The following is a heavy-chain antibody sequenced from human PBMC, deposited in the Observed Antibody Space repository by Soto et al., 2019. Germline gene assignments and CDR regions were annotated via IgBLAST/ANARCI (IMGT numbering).Heavy chain of an antibody. D-gene: IGHD3-16*01. CDR3: ATAGRLFLHFDY. CDR1: GFTFSSYG. J-gene: IGHJ4*02. CDR2: ISYDVSDK. V-gene: IGHV3-30*03. Sequence: GGSLRLSCAASGFTFSSYGMHWVRQAPGKGLEWVAIISYDVSDKYYVDSVKGRFTISRDNAKNSLYLQMNSLRAEDTAVYYCATAGRLFLHFDYWGQGTLVTVSS.